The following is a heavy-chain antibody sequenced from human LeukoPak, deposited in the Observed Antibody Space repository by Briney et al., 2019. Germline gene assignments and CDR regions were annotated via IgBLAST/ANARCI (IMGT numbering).Heavy chain of an antibody. CDR3: ARCQKVVTAHFDY. CDR1: GGTFISYA. D-gene: IGHD2-21*02. CDR2: IIPIFGTA. V-gene: IGHV1-69*13. Sequence: SVKVSCKASGGTFISYAISWVRQAPGQGLEWMGGIIPIFGTANYAQKFQGRVTITADESTSTAYMELSSLRSEDTAVYYCARCQKVVTAHFDYWGQGTLVTVSS. J-gene: IGHJ4*02.